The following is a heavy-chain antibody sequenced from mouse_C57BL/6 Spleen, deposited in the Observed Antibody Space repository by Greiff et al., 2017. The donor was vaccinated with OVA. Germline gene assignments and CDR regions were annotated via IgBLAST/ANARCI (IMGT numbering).Heavy chain of an antibody. CDR2: IYPGDGDT. V-gene: IGHV1-82*01. D-gene: IGHD1-1*01. Sequence: QVQLKQSGPELVKPGASVKISCKASGYAFSSSWMNWVKQRPGKGLEWIGRIYPGDGDTNYNGKFKGKATLTADKSSSTAYMQLSSLTSEDSAVYFCARGAHGSGYFDYWGQGTTLTVSS. J-gene: IGHJ2*01. CDR3: ARGAHGSGYFDY. CDR1: GYAFSSSW.